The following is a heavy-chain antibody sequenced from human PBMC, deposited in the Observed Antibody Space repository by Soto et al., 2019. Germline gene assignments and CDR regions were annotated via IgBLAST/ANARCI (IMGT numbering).Heavy chain of an antibody. Sequence: EVQLVESGGGLVKPGGSLRLSCAASGFTFSSYSMNWVRQAPGKGLEWVSSISSSSSYIYYADSVKGRFTISRDNAKNSLYLQMNSLRAEDTAVYYCARESDYGDSSADLWGRGTLVTVSS. V-gene: IGHV3-21*01. CDR3: ARESDYGDSSADL. CDR1: GFTFSSYS. J-gene: IGHJ2*01. CDR2: ISSSSSYI. D-gene: IGHD4-17*01.